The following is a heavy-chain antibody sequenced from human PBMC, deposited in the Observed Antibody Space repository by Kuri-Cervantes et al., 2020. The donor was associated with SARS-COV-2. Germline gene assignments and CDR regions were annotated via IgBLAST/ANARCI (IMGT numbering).Heavy chain of an antibody. CDR1: GGTFSSYA. Sequence: SVKVSCKASGGTFSSYAISWVRQAPGQGLEWMGGIIPIFAKANYAQKFQGRVTITAGQSTSTAYMELSSLRSEDTAVYYCARGPGLSDSRGYYYFYWGQGTLVTVSS. V-gene: IGHV1-69*13. CDR3: ARGPGLSDSRGYYYFY. D-gene: IGHD3-22*01. CDR2: IIPIFAKA. J-gene: IGHJ4*02.